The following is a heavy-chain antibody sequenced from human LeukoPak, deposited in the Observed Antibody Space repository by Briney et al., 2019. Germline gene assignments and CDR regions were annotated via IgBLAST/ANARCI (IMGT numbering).Heavy chain of an antibody. D-gene: IGHD1-26*01. CDR3: ARGGSYFDY. Sequence: GASVKVSCKASGYTFTGYYMHWVRLAPGQGLEWMGWINPNSGVTNYAQKFQGRVTMTRDTSVSTAYMYLSRLRFDDSAVYYCARGGSYFDYWGQGTLVTVSS. CDR2: INPNSGVT. CDR1: GYTFTGYY. J-gene: IGHJ4*02. V-gene: IGHV1-2*02.